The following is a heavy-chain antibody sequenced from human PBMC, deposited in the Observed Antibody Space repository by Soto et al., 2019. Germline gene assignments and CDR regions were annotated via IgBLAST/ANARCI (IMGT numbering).Heavy chain of an antibody. CDR3: AGGRDYDFWGGPMRGGCYYGMDV. V-gene: IGHV1-8*01. D-gene: IGHD3-3*01. CDR2: MNPNSGNT. CDR1: GYTFTSYD. Sequence: QVQLVQSGAEVKKPGASVKVSCKASGYTFTSYDINWVRQATGQGLEWMGWMNPNSGNTGYAQKFQGRVTMTRNTSISTAYRELSSLIFEDTAVYYCAGGRDYDFWGGPMRGGCYYGMDVWGQGTTVTVSS. J-gene: IGHJ6*02.